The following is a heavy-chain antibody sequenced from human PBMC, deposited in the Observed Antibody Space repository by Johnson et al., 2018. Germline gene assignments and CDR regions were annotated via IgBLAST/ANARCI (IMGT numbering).Heavy chain of an antibody. CDR1: GFTFSSYG. CDR3: AREGSRASRYYYYDMDV. CDR2: ISYDGSNK. J-gene: IGHJ6*03. D-gene: IGHD2-15*01. V-gene: IGHV3-30*03. Sequence: QVQLVQSGGGVVQPGRSLRLSCAASGFTFSSYGMHWVRQAPGKGLEWVAVISYDGSNKYYADSVKGRFTISRDNSKNTLYLQMNSLRAEDTAVYYCAREGSRASRYYYYDMDVWGKGTTVTVSS.